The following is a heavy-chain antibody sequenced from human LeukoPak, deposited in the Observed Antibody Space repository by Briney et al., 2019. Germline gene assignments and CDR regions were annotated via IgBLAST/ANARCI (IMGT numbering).Heavy chain of an antibody. V-gene: IGHV3-30-3*01. J-gene: IGHJ4*02. D-gene: IGHD2-2*01. Sequence: PGGSLRLSCAASGFTFSSYAMHWVRQAPGKGLEWVAVISYDGSNEYYADSVKGRFTISRDNSKNTLYLQMNSLRAEDTAVYYCARTYQTGVDYLDYWGQGTLVTVSS. CDR2: ISYDGSNE. CDR3: ARTYQTGVDYLDY. CDR1: GFTFSSYA.